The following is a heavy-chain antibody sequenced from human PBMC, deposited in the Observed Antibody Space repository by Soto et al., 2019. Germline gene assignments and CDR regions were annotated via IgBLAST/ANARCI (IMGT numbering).Heavy chain of an antibody. D-gene: IGHD2-2*01. V-gene: IGHV3-33*01. J-gene: IGHJ4*02. Sequence: GGSLRLSCATSGFTFNSNGMHWVRQAPGKGLEWVAIIFYDGSNKYYADSVRGRFSVSRDISKSTVYLQMNSLGAEDTAVYYCARKICPRSKALDYWGQGTVVTVS. CDR3: ARKICPRSKALDY. CDR1: GFTFNSNG. CDR2: IFYDGSNK.